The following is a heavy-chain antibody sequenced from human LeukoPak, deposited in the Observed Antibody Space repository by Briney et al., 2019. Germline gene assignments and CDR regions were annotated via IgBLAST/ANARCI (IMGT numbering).Heavy chain of an antibody. CDR3: ASEGYSYGLGAFDI. D-gene: IGHD5-18*01. V-gene: IGHV3-11*01. CDR1: GFTFSDYY. J-gene: IGHJ3*02. CDR2: ISSSGSTI. Sequence: GGSLRLSCAASGFTFSDYYMGWIRQAPGKGLEWVSYISSSGSTIYYADSVKGRFTISRDNAKNSLYLQMNSLRAEDTAVYYCASEGYSYGLGAFDIWGQGTMVTVSS.